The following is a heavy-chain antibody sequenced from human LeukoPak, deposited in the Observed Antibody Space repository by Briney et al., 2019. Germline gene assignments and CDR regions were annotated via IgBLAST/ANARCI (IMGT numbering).Heavy chain of an antibody. CDR3: AKDAYYDFWSGLFDY. CDR1: GFTFSSYW. J-gene: IGHJ4*02. D-gene: IGHD3-3*01. Sequence: GSLRLSCAASGFTFSSYWMSWVRQAPGKGLEWVAFIRYDGSNKYYADSVKGRFTISKDNSNNTLYLQMKSLRAEDTAVYYCAKDAYYDFWSGLFDYWGQGTLVSVSS. CDR2: IRYDGSNK. V-gene: IGHV3-30*02.